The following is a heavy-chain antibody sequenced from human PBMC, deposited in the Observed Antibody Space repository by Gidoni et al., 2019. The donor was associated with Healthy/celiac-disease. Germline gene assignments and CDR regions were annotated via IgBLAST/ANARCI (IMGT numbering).Heavy chain of an antibody. D-gene: IGHD3-3*01. V-gene: IGHV3-23*01. CDR2: ISGSGGCT. Sequence: EVQLLESGGGLVQPGASLRLSCAASGFTFISSALSWVRQATGKGLEWVSDISGSGGCTYYADSVKGRFTISRDNSKKTLYLKMNSLRAEETAVYYCAKLEGYDFWSGYYIGGMDVWGQGTTVTVSS. J-gene: IGHJ6*02. CDR3: AKLEGYDFWSGYYIGGMDV. CDR1: GFTFISSA.